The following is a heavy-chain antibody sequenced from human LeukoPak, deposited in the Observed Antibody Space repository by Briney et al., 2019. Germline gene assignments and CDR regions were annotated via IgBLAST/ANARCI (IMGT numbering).Heavy chain of an antibody. J-gene: IGHJ4*02. CDR2: IRYDGSNK. Sequence: GGSLRLSCAASGFTFSSYGMHWVRQAPGKGLEWVAFIRYDGSNKYYADSVKGRFTISRDNSKNTLYLQMNSLRAEDTAVYYCAKGGRFGELFPPTFDYWGQGTLVTVSS. V-gene: IGHV3-30*02. CDR3: AKGGRFGELFPPTFDY. D-gene: IGHD3-10*01. CDR1: GFTFSSYG.